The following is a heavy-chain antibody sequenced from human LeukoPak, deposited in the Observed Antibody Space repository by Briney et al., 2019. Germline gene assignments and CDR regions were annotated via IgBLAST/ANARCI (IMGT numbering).Heavy chain of an antibody. V-gene: IGHV4-38-2*01. D-gene: IGHD5-18*01. CDR2: IYHSGST. CDR1: GYSISSGYY. Sequence: SETLSLTCAVSGYSISSGYYGAWIRQPPGKALEWIGRIYHSGSTYYNPSLKSRVTISVDTSKNQFSLKLSSVTAADTAVYYCAKPRYSYGYGSAFDIWGQGTMVTVSS. J-gene: IGHJ3*02. CDR3: AKPRYSYGYGSAFDI.